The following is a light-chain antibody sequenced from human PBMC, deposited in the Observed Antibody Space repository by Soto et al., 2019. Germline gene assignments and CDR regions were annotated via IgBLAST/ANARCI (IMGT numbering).Light chain of an antibody. J-gene: IGLJ1*01. CDR1: SCNIGTNT. Sequence: QSVLTQPPSASGTPGQRVTISCSGSSCNIGTNTVNWYQQLPGTAPKLLIYSNNQRPSGVPDRFSGSKSGTSASLAISGLQSEDEADYYWAAWDDSLNGYVFGTGTKVTVL. V-gene: IGLV1-44*01. CDR3: AAWDDSLNGYV. CDR2: SNN.